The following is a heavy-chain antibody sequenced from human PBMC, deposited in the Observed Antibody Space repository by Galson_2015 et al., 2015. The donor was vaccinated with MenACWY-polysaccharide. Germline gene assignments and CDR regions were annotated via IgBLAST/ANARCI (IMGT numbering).Heavy chain of an antibody. D-gene: IGHD6-19*01. V-gene: IGHV3-7*01. CDR1: GFSFSNYW. CDR2: LKYDLSDI. Sequence: SLRLSCAASGFSFSNYWMSWVRQAPGKGLEWVANLKYDLSDINYSDSVKCRFIISRDNAKNSVFLQMNSLGAEDTAVYYCARGGKWLDAWGQGTLVTVSS. CDR3: ARGGKWLDA. J-gene: IGHJ5*02.